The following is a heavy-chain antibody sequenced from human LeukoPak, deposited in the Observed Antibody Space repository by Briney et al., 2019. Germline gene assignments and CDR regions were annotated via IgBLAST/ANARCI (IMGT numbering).Heavy chain of an antibody. D-gene: IGHD3/OR15-3a*01. CDR1: GFTFNTFA. V-gene: IGHV3-23*01. CDR3: AKAKGLVIASYCFDY. J-gene: IGHJ4*02. CDR2: ICGSGRGT. Sequence: GGSLRLFCAASGFTFNTFAMTWVRRAPGKGLEWVSTICGSGRGTYYADSVKGRFTISRDNSKNTLYLQMNSLRPEDTALYYCAKAKGLVIASYCFDYWGQGILVTVSS.